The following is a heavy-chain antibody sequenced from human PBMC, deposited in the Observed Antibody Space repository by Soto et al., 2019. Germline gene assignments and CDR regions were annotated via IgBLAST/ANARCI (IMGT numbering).Heavy chain of an antibody. D-gene: IGHD2-2*01. Sequence: TLSLNCAVNGWSFIGYFWSWIRQPPGKGLEWIGEINHSGSTNYNPSLKSRVTISVDTSKNQFSLKLSSVTAADTAVYYCARGPSDIVVVPAASRFDYWGQGTLVTVSS. CDR1: GWSFIGYF. CDR2: INHSGST. CDR3: ARGPSDIVVVPAASRFDY. J-gene: IGHJ4*02. V-gene: IGHV4-34*01.